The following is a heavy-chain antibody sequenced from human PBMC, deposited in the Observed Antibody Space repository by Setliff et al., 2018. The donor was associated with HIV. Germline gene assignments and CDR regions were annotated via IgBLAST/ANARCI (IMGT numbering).Heavy chain of an antibody. V-gene: IGHV4-34*09. CDR2: ISHSGST. J-gene: IGHJ6*03. CDR1: GGALSAYY. Sequence: SETLSLTCAVYGGALSAYYWSWIRQSPGKGLEWIGEISHSGSTKYNPSLKSRVTISVDTSKNQFSLKVSSVTGADTGVYYCASQPSGHFYYYMHVWGKGTTVTVS. CDR3: ASQPSGHFYYYMHV. D-gene: IGHD1-1*01.